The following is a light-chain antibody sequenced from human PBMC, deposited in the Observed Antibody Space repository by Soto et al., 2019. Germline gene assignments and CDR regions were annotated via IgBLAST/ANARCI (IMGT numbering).Light chain of an antibody. CDR1: QDISNY. J-gene: IGKJ3*01. CDR2: DAS. Sequence: DIQMTQSPSSLSASVGDRVTITCQASQDISNYLNWYQQKPGKPPKVLIHDASNLETGVPSRFSGSGSGTDFTFTISSLQPEDIETYYCQQYESLPFTFGPGTKVDNK. CDR3: QQYESLPFT. V-gene: IGKV1-33*01.